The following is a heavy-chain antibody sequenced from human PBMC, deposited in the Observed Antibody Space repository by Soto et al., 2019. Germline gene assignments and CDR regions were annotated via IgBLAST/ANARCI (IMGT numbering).Heavy chain of an antibody. Sequence: SETLSLTCTVTGGTISGYYWTWIRQSAGGGLEWIGRIYATGTTDYNPSLKSRVMMSVDTSKKQFSLKLRSVTAADTAVYYCVRDGTKTLRDWFDPWGQGISVTVSS. D-gene: IGHD1-1*01. CDR3: VRDGTKTLRDWFDP. CDR2: IYATGTT. J-gene: IGHJ5*02. CDR1: GGTISGYY. V-gene: IGHV4-4*07.